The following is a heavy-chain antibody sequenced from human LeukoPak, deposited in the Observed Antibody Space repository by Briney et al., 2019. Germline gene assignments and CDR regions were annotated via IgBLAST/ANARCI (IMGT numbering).Heavy chain of an antibody. Sequence: SETLSLTCTVAGGSINSYYWSWIRQPPGKGLEWIGYIYYSGSTNYNPSLKSRVTISVDTSKNQFSLKLSSVTAADTAVYFCARGPYSYDSSGAFDIWGQGTMVTVSS. D-gene: IGHD3-22*01. V-gene: IGHV4-59*08. CDR3: ARGPYSYDSSGAFDI. J-gene: IGHJ3*02. CDR1: GGSINSYY. CDR2: IYYSGST.